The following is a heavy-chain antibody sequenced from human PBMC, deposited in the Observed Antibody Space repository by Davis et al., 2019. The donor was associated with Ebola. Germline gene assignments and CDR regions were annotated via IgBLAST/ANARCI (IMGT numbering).Heavy chain of an antibody. D-gene: IGHD2-2*02. V-gene: IGHV4-34*01. CDR1: GGAFSGYY. Sequence: GSLRLSCAVYGGAFSGYYWTWIRQSPGKGLEWIGEISHFGIANYNPSLKSRVTITVETSKNQFSLKLSSVTAADTAVYYCARGPPGAHCSSTSCYTGAFDIWGQGTMVTVSS. J-gene: IGHJ3*02. CDR2: ISHFGIA. CDR3: ARGPPGAHCSSTSCYTGAFDI.